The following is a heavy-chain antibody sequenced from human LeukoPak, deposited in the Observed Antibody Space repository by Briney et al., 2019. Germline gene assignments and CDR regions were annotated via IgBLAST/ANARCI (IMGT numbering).Heavy chain of an antibody. CDR3: ARDRDDYGDFSDAFDI. V-gene: IGHV4-59*12. Sequence: SETLSLTCTVSGGSISSYYWSWIRQPPGKGLEWIGYIYYSGSTNYNPSLKSRVTISVDTSKNQFSLKLSSVTAADTAVYYCARDRDDYGDFSDAFDIWGQGTMVTVSS. D-gene: IGHD4-17*01. CDR1: GGSISSYY. J-gene: IGHJ3*02. CDR2: IYYSGST.